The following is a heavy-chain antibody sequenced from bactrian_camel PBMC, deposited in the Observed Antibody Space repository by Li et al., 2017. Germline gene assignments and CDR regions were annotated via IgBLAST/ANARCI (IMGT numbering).Heavy chain of an antibody. V-gene: IGHV3S54*01. Sequence: HVQLVESGGGSVQAGESLRLSCEYSIYIKACMGWFRQAPGKERDGIAVIYPAGDFPYYVSSARGRFIISRDTAKNILYLDMSSLKPEDTAMYYCAAGGRLGLLTSDFDYWGQGTQVTVS. D-gene: IGHD1*01. CDR1: IYIKAC. CDR3: AAGGRLGLLTSDFDY. J-gene: IGHJ6*01. CDR2: IYPAGDFP.